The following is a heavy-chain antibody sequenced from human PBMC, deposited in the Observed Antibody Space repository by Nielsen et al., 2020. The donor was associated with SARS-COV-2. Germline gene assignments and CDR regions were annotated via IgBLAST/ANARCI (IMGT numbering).Heavy chain of an antibody. CDR3: ARAFEELGYCSSTSCPFDY. V-gene: IGHV3-74*01. J-gene: IGHJ4*02. CDR2: INSDGSST. CDR1: GFTFSSYW. D-gene: IGHD2-2*01. Sequence: GESLKISCAASGFTFSSYWMHWVRQAPGKELVWVSRINSDGSSTSYADSVKGRFTISRDNAKNTLYLQMNSLRAEDTAVYYCARAFEELGYCSSTSCPFDYWGQGTLVTVSS.